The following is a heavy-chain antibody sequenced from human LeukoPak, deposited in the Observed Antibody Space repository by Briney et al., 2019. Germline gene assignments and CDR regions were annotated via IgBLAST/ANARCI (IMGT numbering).Heavy chain of an antibody. Sequence: GESLKISCYASGYSFTNYWVAWVRQMPGKGLEWMGIIYPSDSDTRYSPSFQGQVTISADKSISTAYLQWSSLKASDTAMYYCARHDGFTGYSSSWYPLDYWGQGTLVTVSS. CDR1: GYSFTNYW. CDR3: ARHDGFTGYSSSWYPLDY. J-gene: IGHJ4*02. CDR2: IYPSDSDT. D-gene: IGHD6-13*01. V-gene: IGHV5-51*01.